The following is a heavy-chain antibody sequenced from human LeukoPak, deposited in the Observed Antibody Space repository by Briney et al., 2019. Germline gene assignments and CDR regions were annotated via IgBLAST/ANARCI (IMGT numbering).Heavy chain of an antibody. CDR1: GFTFSSYA. CDR3: ARDIGGIFDA. D-gene: IGHD1-26*01. J-gene: IGHJ4*02. V-gene: IGHV3-53*01. Sequence: QTGGSLRLSCSASGFTFSSYAMEWVRQAPGKGLEWVSVIYSGGDAYYADSVKGRFTISRDNSKNTLYLQMNSLRAEDTAVYYCARDIGGIFDAWGQGTLVTVSS. CDR2: IYSGGDA.